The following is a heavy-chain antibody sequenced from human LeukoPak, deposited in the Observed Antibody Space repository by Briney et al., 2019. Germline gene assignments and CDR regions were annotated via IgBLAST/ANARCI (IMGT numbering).Heavy chain of an antibody. J-gene: IGHJ4*02. CDR2: IYGGGDT. D-gene: IGHD6-6*01. CDR3: TRLLPSSHHFFDS. V-gene: IGHV3-53*01. CDR1: GFPVSNDY. Sequence: QPGGSLRLSCALSGFPVSNDYMSWVRQAPGKGLKWVSVIYGGGDTYYADSVRGRFTISRDNFENTLFLQMDSLRPEDTAVYYCTRLLPSSHHFFDSWGQGTLVTVSS.